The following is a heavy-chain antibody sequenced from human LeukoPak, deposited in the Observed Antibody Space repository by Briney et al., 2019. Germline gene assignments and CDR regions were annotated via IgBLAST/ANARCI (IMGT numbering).Heavy chain of an antibody. CDR1: GFSVSSNY. D-gene: IGHD4-23*01. CDR3: ARRAGGYSHPYDY. J-gene: IGHJ4*02. V-gene: IGHV3-53*01. CDR2: IHSGGST. Sequence: PGGSLRLSCAASGFSVSSNYMSWVRQAPGKGLEWVSLIHSGGSTYYADSVKGRFTISRDNSKNTLYLQMNSLRAEDTAVYYCARRAGGYSHPYDYWGQGTLVTVSS.